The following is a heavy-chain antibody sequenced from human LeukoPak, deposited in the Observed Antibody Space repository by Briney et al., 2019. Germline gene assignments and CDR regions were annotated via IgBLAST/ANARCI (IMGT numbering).Heavy chain of an antibody. CDR2: IYTSGST. D-gene: IGHD3-22*01. V-gene: IGHV4-61*02. CDR3: ARDPGPKYSYDSSGYP. J-gene: IGHJ5*02. Sequence: TSETLPLTCTVSGGSISSGSYYWSWIRQPAGKGLEWIGRIYTSGSTNYNPSLKSRVTISVDTSKNQFSLKLSSVTAADTAVYYCARDPGPKYSYDSSGYPWGQGTLVTVPS. CDR1: GGSISSGSYY.